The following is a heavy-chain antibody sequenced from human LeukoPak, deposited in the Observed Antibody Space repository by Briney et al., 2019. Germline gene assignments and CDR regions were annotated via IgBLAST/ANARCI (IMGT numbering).Heavy chain of an antibody. CDR1: GAFISSGGFY. CDR3: ARVSGGSSIDY. V-gene: IGHV4-30-2*01. D-gene: IGHD6-13*01. J-gene: IGHJ4*02. CDR2: IYHSGST. Sequence: SETLSLTCTVSGAFISSGGFYWSWIRQPPGKGLEWIGYIYHSGSTYYNPSLKSRVTISVDRSKNQFSLKLSSVTAADTAVYYCARVSGGSSIDYWGQGTLVTVSS.